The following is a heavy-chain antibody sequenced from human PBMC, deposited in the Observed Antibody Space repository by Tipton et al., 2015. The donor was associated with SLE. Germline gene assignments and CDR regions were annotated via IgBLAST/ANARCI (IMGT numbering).Heavy chain of an antibody. V-gene: IGHV4-59*01. CDR2: FDYRGST. J-gene: IGHJ4*02. CDR1: GGSIRGNY. Sequence: TLSLTCTVSGGSIRGNYWSWIRQPPGKGLEWIGYFDYRGSTNYNPSLKSRITISVDTSNDQFSLNLTSVTAADTAVYYCAREPDYWGQGILVAVSS. CDR3: AREPDY.